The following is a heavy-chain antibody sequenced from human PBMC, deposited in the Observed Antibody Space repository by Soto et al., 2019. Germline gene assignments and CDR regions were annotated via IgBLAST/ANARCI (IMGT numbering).Heavy chain of an antibody. J-gene: IGHJ6*02. CDR2: ILNDGSNR. CDR3: ARDDEYSGNGMDV. D-gene: IGHD3-10*01. V-gene: IGHV3-33*01. CDR1: EFTFSNNG. Sequence: QVQLVESGGAGFQPGRSLRLSCAASEFTFSNNGMNWSGQAPGKGLEWVAVILNDGSNRYHADSVKDRFTISRDNSKNTLYLQMNSLRAEDTAVYYCARDDEYSGNGMDVWGQGTTVTVS.